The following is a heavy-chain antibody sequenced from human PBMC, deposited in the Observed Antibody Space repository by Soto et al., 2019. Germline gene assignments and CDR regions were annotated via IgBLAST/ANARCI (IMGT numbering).Heavy chain of an antibody. D-gene: IGHD5-12*01. CDR1: GFTFRSYL. J-gene: IGHJ6*02. Sequence: QLVESGGALVQPGGSLRLSCAASGFTFRSYLMSWVRQAPGKGLEWVANIKQDGSEKYYVDSVKGRFTISRDNTKNTLPLQMDSLRAEDTAVYYCARERWLHFSFYYGMDVWGQGTTVIVSS. V-gene: IGHV3-7*01. CDR2: IKQDGSEK. CDR3: ARERWLHFSFYYGMDV.